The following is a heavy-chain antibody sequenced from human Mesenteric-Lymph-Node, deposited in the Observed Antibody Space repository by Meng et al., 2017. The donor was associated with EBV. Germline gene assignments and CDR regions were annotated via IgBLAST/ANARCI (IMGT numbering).Heavy chain of an antibody. CDR3: ARVKSDNDVLTGYHYFDY. CDR1: GGSVSSGIYY. CDR2: IYYTGST. V-gene: IGHV4-61*01. D-gene: IGHD3-9*01. J-gene: IGHJ4*02. Sequence: QVQLQESGPGLVKPSETLSLTCSVAGGSVSSGIYYWSWIRQPPGKGLEWIGYIYYTGSTNYNPSLKRRVTISADPSKNQFSLKLSSVTAADTAVYYCARVKSDNDVLTGYHYFDYWGQGALVTVSS.